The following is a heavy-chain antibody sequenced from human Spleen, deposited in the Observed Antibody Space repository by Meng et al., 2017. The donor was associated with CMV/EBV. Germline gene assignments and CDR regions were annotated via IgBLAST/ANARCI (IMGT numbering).Heavy chain of an antibody. D-gene: IGHD3-3*01. CDR1: GFNFNSYS. V-gene: IGHV3-48*04. Sequence: GGSLRLSCVASGFNFNSYSMNWVRQAPGKGLEWISYISSSSSGIKYADSVKGRLTVSRDNAKDSLFLQMTSLRAEDTAVYYCAKMDLWSGNDYWGQGILVTVSS. CDR2: ISSSSSGI. CDR3: AKMDLWSGNDY. J-gene: IGHJ4*02.